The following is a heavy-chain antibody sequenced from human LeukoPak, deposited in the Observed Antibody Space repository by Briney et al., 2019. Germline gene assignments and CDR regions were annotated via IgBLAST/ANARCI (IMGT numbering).Heavy chain of an antibody. V-gene: IGHV4-34*01. D-gene: IGHD2-21*02. J-gene: IGHJ4*02. CDR2: INHSGST. CDR3: ARHCGGDCYTDPYNYYFDY. Sequence: PSETLSLTCAVYGGSFSAYYWSWIRQPPGKGLEWIGEINHSGSTNYNPSLKSRVTISVDTSKNQFSLKLSSVTAADTAVYYCARHCGGDCYTDPYNYYFDYWGQGTLVTVSS. CDR1: GGSFSAYY.